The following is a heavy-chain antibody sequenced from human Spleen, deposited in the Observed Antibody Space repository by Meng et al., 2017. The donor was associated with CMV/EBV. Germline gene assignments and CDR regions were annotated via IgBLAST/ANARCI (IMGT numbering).Heavy chain of an antibody. V-gene: IGHV4-61*03. CDR3: ARAFRGMDV. Sequence: SETLSLTCTVSGGSISSSSYYWSWIRQSPGKGLEWIGHIYYSGSTNYNPSLKSRVTISVDTSKNHLSLKLTSVTAADTAVYYCARAFRGMDVWGQGTTVTVSS. J-gene: IGHJ6*02. CDR1: GGSISSSSYY. CDR2: IYYSGST. D-gene: IGHD2/OR15-2a*01.